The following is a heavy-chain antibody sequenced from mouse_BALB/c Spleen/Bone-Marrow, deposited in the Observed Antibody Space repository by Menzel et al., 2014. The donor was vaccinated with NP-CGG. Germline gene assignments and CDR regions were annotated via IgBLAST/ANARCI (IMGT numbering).Heavy chain of an antibody. D-gene: IGHD1-1*01. CDR1: GYTFTSYW. CDR3: TREGYYGSSYVDY. J-gene: IGHJ2*01. CDR2: IYPSDSYT. V-gene: IGHV1-69*02. Sequence: QVQLQQSGAELVRPWASVKLSCKASGYTFTSYWINWVKQRPGQGLEWIGNIYPSDSYTNYNQKFKDKATLTVDKSSSTAYMQLSSPTSEDSAVYYCTREGYYGSSYVDYCSQATTTEVSS.